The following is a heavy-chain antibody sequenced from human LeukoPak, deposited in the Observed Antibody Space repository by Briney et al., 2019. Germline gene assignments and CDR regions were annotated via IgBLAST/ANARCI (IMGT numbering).Heavy chain of an antibody. V-gene: IGHV4-59*01. D-gene: IGHD4-23*01. J-gene: IGHJ6*03. CDR2: IYYSGST. CDR3: AREISGVTPSLYYYYYMDV. Sequence: SSETLSLTCTVSGGSISSYYWSWIRQPPGKGLEWIGYIYYSGSTNYNPSLKSRVTISVDTSKNQFSLKLSSVTAADTAVYYCAREISGVTPSLYYYYYMDVWGKGTTVTVSS. CDR1: GGSISSYY.